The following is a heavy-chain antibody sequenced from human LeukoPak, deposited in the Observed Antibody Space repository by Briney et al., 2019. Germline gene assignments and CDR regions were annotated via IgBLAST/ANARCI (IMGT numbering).Heavy chain of an antibody. CDR3: ARARYYYDTSGFPTAFDY. CDR1: GGSISSGGYY. Sequence: SETLSLTCTVSGGSISSGGYYWNWIRQHPGKGLEWIGYIYYSGSTYYNPSLKSRVTISVDKSKNQFSLNLSSVTAADTAVYYCARARYYYDTSGFPTAFDYWGQGTLVTVSS. CDR2: IYYSGST. J-gene: IGHJ4*02. D-gene: IGHD3-22*01. V-gene: IGHV4-31*03.